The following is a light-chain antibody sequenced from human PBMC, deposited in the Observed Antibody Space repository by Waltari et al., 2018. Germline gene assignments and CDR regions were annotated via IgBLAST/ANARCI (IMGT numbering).Light chain of an antibody. V-gene: IGKV1-39*01. CDR2: AAS. CDR1: QSIGSS. CDR3: QQSYSTPRT. J-gene: IGKJ1*01. Sequence: DIQMTQSPSSLSASVGDRVIITCRASQSIGSSVTVDQQKPGTAPKLLIYAASSLQSGVPSRFSGSGSGTDFTLAISSLQPEDFVTYYCQQSYSTPRTFGQGTKVEIK.